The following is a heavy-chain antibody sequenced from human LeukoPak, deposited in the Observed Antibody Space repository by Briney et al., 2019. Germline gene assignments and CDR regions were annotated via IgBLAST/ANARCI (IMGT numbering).Heavy chain of an antibody. CDR3: VKDLSGSYTFDY. CDR2: INDCGGTK. V-gene: IGHV3-64D*09. Sequence: GGSLRLSCSASGFTFSSYAMHWVRQGPGKGVEDVSGINDCGGTKKYEDSVKGRFTISRDNSKKTLYLEMNSLRAEDTAVYYCVKDLSGSYTFDYWGQGTLVTVSS. J-gene: IGHJ4*02. CDR1: GFTFSSYA. D-gene: IGHD1-26*01.